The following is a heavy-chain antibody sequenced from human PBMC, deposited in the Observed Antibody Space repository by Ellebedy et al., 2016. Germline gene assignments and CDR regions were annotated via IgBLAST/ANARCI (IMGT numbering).Heavy chain of an antibody. J-gene: IGHJ6*02. CDR3: AKSEYYYDSSAYYYRGDSEWGYYFDV. CDR1: GFTFSSYG. V-gene: IGHV3-33*06. CDR2: IWFDGSNK. D-gene: IGHD3-22*01. Sequence: GESLKISCAASGFTFSSYGMHWVRQAPGKGLEWVAVIWFDGSNKYYADSVKGRFTISRDNSKNTLYLQMNSLRAEDTVVYYCAKSEYYYDSSAYYYRGDSEWGYYFDVWGQGTTVTVSS.